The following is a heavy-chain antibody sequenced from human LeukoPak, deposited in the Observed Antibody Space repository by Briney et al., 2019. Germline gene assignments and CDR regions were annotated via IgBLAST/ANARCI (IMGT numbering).Heavy chain of an antibody. J-gene: IGHJ6*03. Sequence: GGSLRLSCAASGFTFSSYWMSWVRQAPGKGLEWVANIKQDGSEKYYVDSVKGRFTISRDNAKNSLYLQINSLRAEDTAVYYCARETGYCSSTSCYWGVNYYYYYYMDVWGKGTTVTISS. CDR3: ARETGYCSSTSCYWGVNYYYYYYMDV. V-gene: IGHV3-7*01. CDR1: GFTFSSYW. D-gene: IGHD2-2*03. CDR2: IKQDGSEK.